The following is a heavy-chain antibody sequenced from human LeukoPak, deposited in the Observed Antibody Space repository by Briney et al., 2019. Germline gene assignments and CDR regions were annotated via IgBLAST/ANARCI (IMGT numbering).Heavy chain of an antibody. D-gene: IGHD3-3*01. V-gene: IGHV3-23*01. CDR1: GFTFSSYA. CDR3: AKSLGTIFGVLTRTFDY. J-gene: IGHJ4*02. CDR2: ITDSGGRT. Sequence: GGSLRLSCAASGFTFSSYAMSWVRQAPGKGLEWVSGITDSGGRTYYAESVKGRFTISRDNSKNTLYLQMNSLGAEDTAVYYCAKSLGTIFGVLTRTFDYWGQGTLVTVSS.